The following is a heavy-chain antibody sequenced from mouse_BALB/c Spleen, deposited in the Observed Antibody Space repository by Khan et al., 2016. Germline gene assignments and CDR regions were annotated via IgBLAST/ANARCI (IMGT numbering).Heavy chain of an antibody. CDR3: ARRSTMIISWFAY. CDR2: ISYSGST. J-gene: IGHJ3*01. Sequence: EVQLQESGPSLVKPSQTLSLTCSVTGDSITSGYWNWIRKFPGNKLEYMGYISYSGSTYYNPSLKSRISITRDTSTNQYYLQLNSVTTEDTATYYCARRSTMIISWFAYWGQGTLVTVSA. D-gene: IGHD2-4*01. V-gene: IGHV3-8*02. CDR1: GDSITSGY.